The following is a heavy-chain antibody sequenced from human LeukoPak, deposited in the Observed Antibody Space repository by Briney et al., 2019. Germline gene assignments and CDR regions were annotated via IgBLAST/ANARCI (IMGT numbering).Heavy chain of an antibody. CDR1: GGTFSSYA. Sequence: SVKVSCKASGGTFSSYAISWVRQAPGQGLEWMGGIIPVFGTANYAQKFQGRVTITPDESTSTAYMELSSLRSEDTAVYYCATLQGDSPFFDYWGQGTLVTVSS. CDR3: ATLQGDSPFFDY. J-gene: IGHJ4*02. CDR2: IIPVFGTA. D-gene: IGHD4-11*01. V-gene: IGHV1-69*01.